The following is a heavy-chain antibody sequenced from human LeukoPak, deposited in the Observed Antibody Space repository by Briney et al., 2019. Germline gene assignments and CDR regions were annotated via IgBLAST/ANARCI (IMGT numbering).Heavy chain of an antibody. V-gene: IGHV3-53*01. D-gene: IGHD2-15*01. CDR1: GFTVTSNY. J-gene: IGHJ5*02. Sequence: GGSLRLSCAASGFTVTSNYMSWVRQAPGEGLESATVIYSGGSTYYTDSVKDRFNISRDNTKNTLYLQMTSLRAEDTAVYYCARKGSPWGQGTLVTVSS. CDR2: IYSGGST. CDR3: ARKGSP.